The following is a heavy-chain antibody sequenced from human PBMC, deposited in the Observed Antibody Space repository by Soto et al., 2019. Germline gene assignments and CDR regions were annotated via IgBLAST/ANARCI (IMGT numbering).Heavy chain of an antibody. D-gene: IGHD1-26*01. CDR1: GGGFSNSS. CDR3: ARDKDRLQLGGNYYYMLDV. V-gene: IGHV1-69*01. Sequence: SVKVSCKDSGGGFSNSSISWVRQAPGQGLEWLGGIMPIFRTPDYAQKFQGRVTITADESSSTAYMELSGLRYDDTAIYYCARDKDRLQLGGNYYYMLDVWGQGTTGTVSS. J-gene: IGHJ6*02. CDR2: IMPIFRTP.